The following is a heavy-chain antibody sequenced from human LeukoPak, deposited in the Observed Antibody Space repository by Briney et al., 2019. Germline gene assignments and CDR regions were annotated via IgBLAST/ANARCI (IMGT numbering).Heavy chain of an antibody. CDR1: GYTFTSYA. CDR2: INAGNGDT. CDR3: ARCGPGSTSCYNKGNIGMDV. J-gene: IGHJ6*04. D-gene: IGHD2-2*02. Sequence: ASVKVSCKSSGYTFTSYAMHWVRQAPGQKLVWMGWINAGNGDTKYSQKFQGRVTITRDTSASTAYMELSSLRSEDTAVYYCARCGPGSTSCYNKGNIGMDVWGKGTTVTASS. V-gene: IGHV1-3*01.